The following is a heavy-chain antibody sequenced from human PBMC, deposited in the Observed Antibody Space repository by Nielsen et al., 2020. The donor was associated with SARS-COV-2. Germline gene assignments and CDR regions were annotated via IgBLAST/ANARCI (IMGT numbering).Heavy chain of an antibody. CDR1: GFTFSSYS. D-gene: IGHD1-14*01. Sequence: GESLKISCAASGFTFSSYSMNWVRQAPGKGLEWVSYISSSSSTIYYADSVKGRFTISRDNAKNSLYLQMNSLRAEDTALYHCATTPDPHYYYGMDVWGQGTTVTVSS. CDR2: ISSSSSTI. J-gene: IGHJ6*02. V-gene: IGHV3-48*04. CDR3: ATTPDPHYYYGMDV.